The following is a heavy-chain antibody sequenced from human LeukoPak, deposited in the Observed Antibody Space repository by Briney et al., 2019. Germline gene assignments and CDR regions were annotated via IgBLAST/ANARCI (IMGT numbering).Heavy chain of an antibody. Sequence: GGSLRLSCAASGFTFSTFWMSWVRQAPGKGLEWVANIKYDGSEKYYVDSVKGRFTISRDNAKNSLYLQMNSLRAEDTALYYCARVVAGYYYYYYMDVWGKGTTVTVSS. D-gene: IGHD6-19*01. V-gene: IGHV3-7*03. J-gene: IGHJ6*03. CDR3: ARVVAGYYYYYYMDV. CDR1: GFTFSTFW. CDR2: IKYDGSEK.